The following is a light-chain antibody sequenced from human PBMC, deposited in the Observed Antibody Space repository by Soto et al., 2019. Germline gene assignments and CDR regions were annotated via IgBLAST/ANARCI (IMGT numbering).Light chain of an antibody. V-gene: IGKV3-11*01. CDR3: QQRSNWPIT. Sequence: EIVLTHSPATLSXXXGXXAXLXCRASQSVSSYLAWYQQKPGQAPRLLIYDASNRATGIPARFSGSGSGTDFTLTISSLEPEDFAVYYCQQRSNWPITFGQGTRLEI. CDR2: DAS. CDR1: QSVSSY. J-gene: IGKJ5*01.